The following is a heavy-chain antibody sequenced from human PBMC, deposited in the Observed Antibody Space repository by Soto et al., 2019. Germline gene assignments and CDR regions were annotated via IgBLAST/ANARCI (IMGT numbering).Heavy chain of an antibody. J-gene: IGHJ6*02. V-gene: IGHV3-33*01. D-gene: IGHD3-16*01. CDR1: GFTFSSYG. Sequence: GGSLRLSCAASGFTFSSYGMHWVRQAPGKGLEWVAVIWYDGSNKYYADSVKGRFTISRDNSKNTLYLQMNSLRAEDTAVYYCARGLGGYYYDGMHIGGQGPTVTVP. CDR2: IWYDGSNK. CDR3: ARGLGGYYYDGMHI.